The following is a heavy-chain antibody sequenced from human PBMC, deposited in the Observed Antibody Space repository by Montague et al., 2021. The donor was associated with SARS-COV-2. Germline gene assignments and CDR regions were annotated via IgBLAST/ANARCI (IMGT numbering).Heavy chain of an antibody. V-gene: IGHV3-33*01. D-gene: IGHD3-22*01. J-gene: IGHJ6*02. CDR1: GFTFSSYG. CDR3: ARDLVPYYYDSSGPELVDV. CDR2: IWYDGSNK. Sequence: SLRLSCAASGFTFSSYGMHWVRQAPGKGMEWVAVIWYDGSNKYYADSVKGRFTISRDNSKNTLYLQMNSLRAEDTAVYYCARDLVPYYYDSSGPELVDVWGQGTTVTVSS.